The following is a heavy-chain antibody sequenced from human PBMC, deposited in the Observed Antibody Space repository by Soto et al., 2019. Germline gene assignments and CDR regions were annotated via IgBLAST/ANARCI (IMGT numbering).Heavy chain of an antibody. J-gene: IGHJ4*02. CDR2: ISYDGRNE. V-gene: IGHV3-30*03. CDR3: ARGNDYDSATFDY. D-gene: IGHD2-15*01. Sequence: GGSLRLSCEASGFTFSTYGMHWVRQAPGKGLEWVAVISYDGRNENYVGSVKGRFTISRDNSKNTLYLQINSLRIDDTAVFYCARGNDYDSATFDYWGQGAQVTVSS. CDR1: GFTFSTYG.